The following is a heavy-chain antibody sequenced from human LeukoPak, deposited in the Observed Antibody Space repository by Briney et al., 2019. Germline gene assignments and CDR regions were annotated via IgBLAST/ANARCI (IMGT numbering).Heavy chain of an antibody. V-gene: IGHV4-34*01. J-gene: IGHJ4*02. CDR2: INHSGST. Sequence: SETLSLTCSVSSGSISSYYWSWIRQPPGKGLEWIGEINHSGSTNYNPSLKSRVTISVDTSKNQFSLKLSSVTAADTAVYYCARIGPYSSSWYRGRDYFDYWGQGTLVTVSS. CDR3: ARIGPYSSSWYRGRDYFDY. CDR1: SGSISSYY. D-gene: IGHD6-13*01.